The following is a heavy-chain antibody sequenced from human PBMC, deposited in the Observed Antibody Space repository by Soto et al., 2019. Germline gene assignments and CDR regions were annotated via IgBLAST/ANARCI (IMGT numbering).Heavy chain of an antibody. V-gene: IGHV3-53*01. CDR3: ARDVWGFYYDSSGYLGDAFDI. D-gene: IGHD3-22*01. Sequence: GGSLRLSCAASGFTVSSNYMSWVRQAPGKGQERVSVIYSGGSTYYADSVKGRFTISRDNSKNTLYLQMNSLRAEDTAVYYCARDVWGFYYDSSGYLGDAFDIWGQGTMVTVSS. CDR1: GFTVSSNY. J-gene: IGHJ3*02. CDR2: IYSGGST.